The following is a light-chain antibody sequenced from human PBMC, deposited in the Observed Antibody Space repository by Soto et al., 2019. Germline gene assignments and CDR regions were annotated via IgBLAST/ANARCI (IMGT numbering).Light chain of an antibody. CDR3: NSYTDSSTMGV. CDR2: EVV. Sequence: QSALTQPASVSGSPGQSITISCTGTGSDVGGYNFVSWYQQYPGKAPKLMIYEVVHRPSGISNRFSGSKSGNTASLTISGLQADDEADYYCNSYTDSSTMGVFGTGTKVTVL. J-gene: IGLJ1*01. V-gene: IGLV2-14*01. CDR1: GSDVGGYNF.